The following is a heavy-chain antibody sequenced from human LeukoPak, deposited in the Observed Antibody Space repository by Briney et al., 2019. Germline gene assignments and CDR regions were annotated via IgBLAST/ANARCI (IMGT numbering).Heavy chain of an antibody. J-gene: IGHJ4*02. V-gene: IGHV1-8*03. D-gene: IGHD3-22*01. CDR2: MNPNSGNT. Sequence: GASVKVSCKASGYTFTSYDINWVRQATGQGLEWMGWMNPNSGNTGYAQKFQGRVTTTRNTSISTAYMELSSPRSEDTAVYYCARLFYYDSSGRDYWGQGTLVTVSS. CDR3: ARLFYYDSSGRDY. CDR1: GYTFTSYD.